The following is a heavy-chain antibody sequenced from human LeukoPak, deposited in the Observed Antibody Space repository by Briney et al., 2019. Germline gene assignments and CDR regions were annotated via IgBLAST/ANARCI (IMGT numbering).Heavy chain of an antibody. D-gene: IGHD5-24*01. CDR1: GYTFTAYA. CDR2: ITPSDGA. V-gene: IGHV1-2*02. Sequence: GASVKVSFKSSGYTFTAYAMHWVRQVPGQGLEWMGWITPSDGANYAQKFQGRVTMTRDTSMSTAYMDLNRLTSDDTAVYFCARDRYGDGFAHFDYWGQGTLVTVSS. J-gene: IGHJ4*02. CDR3: ARDRYGDGFAHFDY.